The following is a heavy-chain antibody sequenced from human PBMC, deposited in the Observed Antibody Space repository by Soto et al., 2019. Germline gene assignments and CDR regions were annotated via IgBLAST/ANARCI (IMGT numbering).Heavy chain of an antibody. Sequence: SETLSVTCTVSVGSISSYYWSWIRQPPGKGLEWIGYIYYSGSTNYNPSLKSRVTISVDTSKNQFSLKLSSVTAADTAVYYCAREGAPQNYYYYYGMDVWGQGTTVTVSS. CDR1: VGSISSYY. J-gene: IGHJ6*02. CDR3: AREGAPQNYYYYYGMDV. V-gene: IGHV4-59*13. CDR2: IYYSGST.